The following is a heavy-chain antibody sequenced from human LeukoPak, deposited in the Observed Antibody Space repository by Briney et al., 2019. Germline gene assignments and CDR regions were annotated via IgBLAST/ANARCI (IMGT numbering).Heavy chain of an antibody. CDR2: MNPNSGNT. D-gene: IGHD6-13*01. J-gene: IGHJ6*02. CDR3: ARGGSWYPDYYYYYGMDV. V-gene: IGHV1-8*02. Sequence: GASVKVSCKASGGTFSSYAINWVRQATGQGLEWMGWMNPNSGNTGYAQKFQGRVTMTRNTSISTAYMELSSLRSEDTAVYYCARGGSWYPDYYYYYGMDVWGQGTTVTVSS. CDR1: GGTFSSYA.